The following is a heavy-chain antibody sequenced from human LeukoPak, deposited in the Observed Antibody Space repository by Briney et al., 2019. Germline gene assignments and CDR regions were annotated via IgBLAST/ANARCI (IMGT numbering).Heavy chain of an antibody. Sequence: PGGSLRLSCAASGFTFSSYSMNWVRQAPGKGLEWVSSISSSSSYIYYADSVKGRFTISRDNAKNSLYLQMNSLRAEDTAVYYCARGSLLERPIDYWGQGTLVTVSS. CDR1: GFTFSSYS. CDR2: ISSSSSYI. J-gene: IGHJ4*02. D-gene: IGHD1-1*01. V-gene: IGHV3-21*01. CDR3: ARGSLLERPIDY.